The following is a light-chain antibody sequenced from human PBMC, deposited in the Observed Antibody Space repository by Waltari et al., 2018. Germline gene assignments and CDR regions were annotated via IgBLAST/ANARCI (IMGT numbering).Light chain of an antibody. J-gene: IGKJ1*01. V-gene: IGKV4-1*01. CDR1: QSVLYSHNNKNY. CDR3: QQYFGGPT. CDR2: CAS. Sequence: DIVMTQSPDSLAVSLGERATINCKSSQSVLYSHNNKNYLGWYQQKPGQPPKLIIYCASIRGSGVPDRFSGSGSGTDFTLTISSLQAEDVAVYYCQQYFGGPTFGQGTKVEIK.